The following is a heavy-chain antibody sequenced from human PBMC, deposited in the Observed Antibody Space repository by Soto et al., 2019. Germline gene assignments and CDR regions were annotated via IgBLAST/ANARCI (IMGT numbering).Heavy chain of an antibody. V-gene: IGHV1-18*01. J-gene: IGHJ6*02. CDR2: ISPYDDDT. CDR3: ARGGYYDSSGSRNYHYYGMDV. CDR1: GYTFSSYG. Sequence: GASVKVSCKASGYTFSSYGISWVRQAPGQGLEWLGWISPYDDDTKYAQNLQGRVRMTTDTSTRTVYMDPRSLRSDDTAIYYCARGGYYDSSGSRNYHYYGMDVWG. D-gene: IGHD3-22*01.